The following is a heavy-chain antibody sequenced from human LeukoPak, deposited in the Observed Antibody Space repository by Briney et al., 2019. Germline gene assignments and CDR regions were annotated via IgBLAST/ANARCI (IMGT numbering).Heavy chain of an antibody. V-gene: IGHV4-34*01. CDR2: INHSGST. J-gene: IGHJ4*02. Sequence: KSSETLSLTCAVYGASFSGYYWSWIREPPGKGLEWIGEINHSGSTNYNPSLKSRVTISVDTSKNQFALKLSSVTAADTAVYYCARGEYEYCSGGSCYYSYWGQGTLVTVSS. D-gene: IGHD2-15*01. CDR1: GASFSGYY. CDR3: ARGEYEYCSGGSCYYSY.